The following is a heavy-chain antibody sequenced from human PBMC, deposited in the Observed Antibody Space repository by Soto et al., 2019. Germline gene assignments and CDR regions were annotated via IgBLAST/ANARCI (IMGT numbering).Heavy chain of an antibody. V-gene: IGHV3-48*02. CDR1: GITFGSYS. Sequence: VELVESGGGLVQPGGSLRLSCAVSGITFGSYSFNWVRQAPGNGLEGIAYIGPDPTTIYYAHSVEGRFIISRDNAKNLVYLQMNSLTDEDTAIYYCALTTGRLDFWGQGSQVTVSS. J-gene: IGHJ4*02. D-gene: IGHD1-1*01. CDR2: IGPDPTTI. CDR3: ALTTGRLDF.